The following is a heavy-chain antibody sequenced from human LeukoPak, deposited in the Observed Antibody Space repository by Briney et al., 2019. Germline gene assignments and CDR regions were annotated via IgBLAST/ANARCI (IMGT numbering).Heavy chain of an antibody. D-gene: IGHD3-10*01. V-gene: IGHV4-59*08. Sequence: SETLSLTCTVSGGSISSYYWSWIRQPREKGLEWIGYIYYSGSTNYNPSLKSRVTISVDTSKNQFSLKVSSVTAADTAVYYCASNYYGSGSFDYWGQGNLVTVSS. CDR2: IYYSGST. CDR3: ASNYYGSGSFDY. J-gene: IGHJ4*02. CDR1: GGSISSYY.